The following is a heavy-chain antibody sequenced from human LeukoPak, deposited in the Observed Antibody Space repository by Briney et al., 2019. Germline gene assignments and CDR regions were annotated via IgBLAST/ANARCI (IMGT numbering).Heavy chain of an antibody. J-gene: IGHJ6*02. CDR3: ASAYLYGSGTFFPEVNMDV. V-gene: IGHV3-11*04. D-gene: IGHD3-10*01. Sequence: GGSLRLSCAASGFTFSDYYMSWIRQAPGKGLEWVSYISSSGSTIYYADSVKGRFTISRDNAKNSLYLEMNSLRVEDTAVYYCASAYLYGSGTFFPEVNMDVWGQGTTVTVSS. CDR1: GFTFSDYY. CDR2: ISSSGSTI.